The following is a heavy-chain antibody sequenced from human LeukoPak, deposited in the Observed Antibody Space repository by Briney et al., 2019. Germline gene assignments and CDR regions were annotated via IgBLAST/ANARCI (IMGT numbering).Heavy chain of an antibody. CDR2: IRSKAYGGTT. J-gene: IGHJ4*02. V-gene: IGHV3-49*03. D-gene: IGHD1-26*01. CDR1: GFTFGDYA. Sequence: GGPLRLSCTASGFTFGDYAMSWFRQAPGKGLEWVGFIRSKAYGGTTEYAASVKGRFTISRDDSKSIAYLQMNSLKTEDTAVYYCTTERGGSYYFDYWGQGTLVTVSS. CDR3: TTERGGSYYFDY.